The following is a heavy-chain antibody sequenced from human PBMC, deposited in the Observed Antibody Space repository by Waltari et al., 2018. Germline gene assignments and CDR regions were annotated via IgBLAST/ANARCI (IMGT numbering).Heavy chain of an antibody. CDR3: AKVVGESPSSYMDV. CDR1: GYSITSSSY. D-gene: IGHD3-10*01. V-gene: IGHV4-38-2*02. J-gene: IGHJ6*03. CDR2: IYRSGNS. Sequence: QVQLQESGPGLVKPSETLSLNCTVSGYSITSSSYWAWIRHSPGKGLEWIGSIYRSGNSFHNPSLGRRVSMSLDPSRNQFSLKPGSVTAADIGVYYCAKVVGESPSSYMDVWGKGTTVTVSS.